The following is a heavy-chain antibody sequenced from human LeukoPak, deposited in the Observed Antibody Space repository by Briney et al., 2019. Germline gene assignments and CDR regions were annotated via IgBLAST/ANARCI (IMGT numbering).Heavy chain of an antibody. CDR1: GFXFSSYA. CDR2: ISYDESNK. D-gene: IGHD3-10*01. Sequence: GRSLRLPCAASGFXFSSYAIYWVRQAPGKGLEWVAVISYDESNKYYADSLEGRFTISRDNSKNTLYLQMNRLRAEDTAVYYCAREFRLDHYGSRSVGEFDPWGQGTLVTVSS. CDR3: AREFRLDHYGSRSVGEFDP. J-gene: IGHJ5*02. V-gene: IGHV3-30-3*01.